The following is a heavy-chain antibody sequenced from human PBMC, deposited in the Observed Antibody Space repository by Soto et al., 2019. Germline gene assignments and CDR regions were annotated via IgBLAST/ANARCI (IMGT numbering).Heavy chain of an antibody. V-gene: IGHV1-69*06. CDR3: ASTKYDSRAYYYWYLGL. D-gene: IGHD3-22*01. J-gene: IGHJ2*01. CDR1: EDTFRNYA. Sequence: QVELVQSGAEVKQPGSSVKVYCKASEDTFRNYAISWVRQAPGQGLEWMGGIIPIFGTANYAQKFQGRVTITADTSANTVYLELSSLRSEDTAVYYCASTKYDSRAYYYWYLGLWGRGTLVTVSS. CDR2: IIPIFGTA.